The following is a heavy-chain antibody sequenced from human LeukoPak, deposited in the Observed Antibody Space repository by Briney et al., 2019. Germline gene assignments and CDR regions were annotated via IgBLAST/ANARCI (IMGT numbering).Heavy chain of an antibody. CDR1: GGSISSYY. J-gene: IGHJ4*02. CDR2: IYYSGTT. CDR3: ARARYCSDDTCFRSFDY. Sequence: PSETLSLTCTVSGGSISSYYWSWIRQPPGKGLEWIGYIYYSGTTYYNPSLKSRVIISVDASNQFSLQLSSVTAADTAVYYCARARYCSDDTCFRSFDYWGQGALVTVSS. D-gene: IGHD2-15*01. V-gene: IGHV4-30-4*08.